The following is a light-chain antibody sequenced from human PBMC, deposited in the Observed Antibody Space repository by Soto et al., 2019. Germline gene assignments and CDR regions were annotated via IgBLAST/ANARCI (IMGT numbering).Light chain of an antibody. J-gene: IGLJ3*02. Sequence: QSVLTQPPSASGTPGQRVTISCSGSSSNLGSRAVSWYQQVPGTAPKLLIYANSQRPSGVPDRFSASKSGTSASLAISGLRSEDETDYDCAVWDDILNGWVFGGGTKLTVL. CDR3: AVWDDILNGWV. CDR1: SSNLGSRA. V-gene: IGLV1-44*01. CDR2: ANS.